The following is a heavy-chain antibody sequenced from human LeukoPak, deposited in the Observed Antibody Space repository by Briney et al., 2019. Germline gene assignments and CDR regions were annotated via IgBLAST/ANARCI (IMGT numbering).Heavy chain of an antibody. CDR3: ARGPSYFWSGYYRGRDNWFDP. CDR1: GGSSSGYY. J-gene: IGHJ5*02. CDR2: INHSGST. D-gene: IGHD3-3*01. Sequence: SETLSLTCAVYGGSSSGYYWSWIRQPPGKGLEWIGEINHSGSTNYNPSLKSRVTISVDTSKNQFTLKLSSVTAADTAVYYCARGPSYFWSGYYRGRDNWFDPWGQGTLVTVSS. V-gene: IGHV4-34*01.